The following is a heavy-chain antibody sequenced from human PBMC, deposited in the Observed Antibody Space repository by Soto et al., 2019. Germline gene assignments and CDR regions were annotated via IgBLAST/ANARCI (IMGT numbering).Heavy chain of an antibody. Sequence: PSETLSLTCSVSGGSISSGDDYWSWIRQAPGKGLEWIGDIYYSGSTHYNPSLENRLTISVDTSTNQFFLKVNSVTAADTAVYYCAREMVGATLGYFDSWGQGTLVTVSS. V-gene: IGHV4-30-4*01. CDR1: GGSISSGDDY. D-gene: IGHD3-10*01. CDR3: AREMVGATLGYFDS. J-gene: IGHJ4*02. CDR2: IYYSGST.